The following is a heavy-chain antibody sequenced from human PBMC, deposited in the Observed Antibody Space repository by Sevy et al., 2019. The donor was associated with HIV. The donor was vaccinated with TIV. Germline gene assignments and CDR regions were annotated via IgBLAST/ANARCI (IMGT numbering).Heavy chain of an antibody. D-gene: IGHD2-21*01. CDR1: GFSFSNYA. CDR2: ISGTSSITS. CDR3: AKDHIAVVGDAFDV. V-gene: IGHV3-23*01. Sequence: GGSLRLSCAASGFSFSNYAMNWVRQAPGKELEWVSAISGTSSITSYYAHSVKGRFTISRDNSKNTLYLQMNSLRAEDTAIYYCAKDHIAVVGDAFDVWGQGTKVTVSS. J-gene: IGHJ3*01.